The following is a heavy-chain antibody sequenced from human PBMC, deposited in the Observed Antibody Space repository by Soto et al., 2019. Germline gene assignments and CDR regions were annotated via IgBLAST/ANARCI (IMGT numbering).Heavy chain of an antibody. CDR2: IFHSGSV. Sequence: QVQLQESGPRLVKPSETLSLTCTVSGASISDFYWAWIRQPPGKGLEWIGYIFHSGSVHYNPSLKSRVTISMDTSKNQFSLNLTSVTSADTAVYHCAAQYGALGWPDPWGQGTLVTVSS. CDR1: GASISDFY. J-gene: IGHJ5*02. V-gene: IGHV4-59*01. CDR3: AAQYGALGWPDP. D-gene: IGHD1-26*01.